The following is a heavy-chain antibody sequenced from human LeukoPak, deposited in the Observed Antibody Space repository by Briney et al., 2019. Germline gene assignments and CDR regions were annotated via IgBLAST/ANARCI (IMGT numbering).Heavy chain of an antibody. Sequence: SETLSLTCAVYGGSFSGYYWSWIRQPPGKGLEWIGEINHSGSTNYNPSLKSRVTISVDTSKNQFSLKLSSVTAADTAVYYCARGSPIPGIXVAXLXXGXDYWGQGTXVTVSS. V-gene: IGHV4-34*01. CDR3: ARGSPIPGIXVAXLXXGXDY. D-gene: IGHD6-19*01. J-gene: IGHJ4*02. CDR2: INHSGST. CDR1: GGSFSGYY.